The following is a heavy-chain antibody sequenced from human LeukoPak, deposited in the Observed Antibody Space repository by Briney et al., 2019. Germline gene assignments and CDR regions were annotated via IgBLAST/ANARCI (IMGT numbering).Heavy chain of an antibody. Sequence: PGGSLRLSCAASGFTFSSFSMNWVRQAPGKGLEWVSYISHSKRTIYYADSVKGRFTISRDNAENSLYLQMNSLRAEDTAVYYCATMVRGINAFDIWGHGTMVTVSS. CDR3: ATMVRGINAFDI. J-gene: IGHJ3*02. D-gene: IGHD3-10*01. V-gene: IGHV3-48*01. CDR2: ISHSKRTI. CDR1: GFTFSSFS.